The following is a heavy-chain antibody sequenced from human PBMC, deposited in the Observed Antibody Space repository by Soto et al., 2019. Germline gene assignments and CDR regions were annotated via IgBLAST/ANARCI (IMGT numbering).Heavy chain of an antibody. D-gene: IGHD6-19*01. CDR3: ARIGSSETFDY. J-gene: IGHJ4*02. Sequence: GASVKVSCKACRYTFTSYYMHWVRQAPGQGLEWMGIINPSGGSTSYAQKFQGRVTMTRDTSTSTVYMELSSLRSEDTAVYYCARIGSSETFDYWGQGTLVTSPQ. CDR2: INPSGGST. CDR1: RYTFTSYY. V-gene: IGHV1-46*01.